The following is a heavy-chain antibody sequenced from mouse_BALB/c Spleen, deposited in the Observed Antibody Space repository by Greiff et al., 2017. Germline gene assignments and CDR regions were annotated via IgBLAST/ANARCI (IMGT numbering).Heavy chain of an antibody. CDR1: GFSLTSYG. CDR2: IWRGGST. D-gene: IGHD1-1*01. J-gene: IGHJ4*01. CDR3: AKNFYGSSYYYAMDY. Sequence: QVQLQQSGPSLVQPSQSLSITCTVSGFSLTSYGVHWVRQSPGKGLEWLGVIWRGGSTDYNAAFMSRLSITKDNSKSQVFFKMNSLQADDTAIYYCAKNFYGSSYYYAMDYWGQGTSVTVSS. V-gene: IGHV2-5-1*01.